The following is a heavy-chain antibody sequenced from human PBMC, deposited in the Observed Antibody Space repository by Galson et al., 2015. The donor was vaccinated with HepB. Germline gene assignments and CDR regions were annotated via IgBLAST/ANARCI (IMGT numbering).Heavy chain of an antibody. CDR2: TYYRSKWYN. J-gene: IGHJ4*02. D-gene: IGHD5-24*01. CDR1: GDSVSSNSAA. Sequence: CAISGDSVSSNSAAWNWIRQSPSRGLEWLGRTYYRSKWYNDYAVAVKSRITINPDTSKNQFSLQLNSVTPEDTAVYYCARVWSRDGYNRYYFDYWGQGTLVTVSS. CDR3: ARVWSRDGYNRYYFDY. V-gene: IGHV6-1*01.